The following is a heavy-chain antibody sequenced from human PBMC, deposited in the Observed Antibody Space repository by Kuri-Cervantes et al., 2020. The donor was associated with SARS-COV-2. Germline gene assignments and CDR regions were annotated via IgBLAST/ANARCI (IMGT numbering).Heavy chain of an antibody. V-gene: IGHV4-4*07. Sequence: CTVSGGSISSYYWSWIRQPAGKGLEWIGRIYTSGSTNYNPSLKSRVTISIDTSKNQFSLKLSSVTAADTAVYYCAKEGDILTPYFDYWGQGTLVTVSS. CDR2: IYTSGST. CDR3: AKEGDILTPYFDY. CDR1: GGSISSYY. J-gene: IGHJ4*02. D-gene: IGHD3-9*01.